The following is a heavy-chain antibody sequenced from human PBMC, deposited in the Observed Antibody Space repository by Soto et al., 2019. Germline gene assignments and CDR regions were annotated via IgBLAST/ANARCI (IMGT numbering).Heavy chain of an antibody. CDR3: ERRWWGVGTAPAGTKY. D-gene: IGHD6-13*01. CDR1: GESFSGYY. V-gene: IGHV4-34*03. Sequence: QVQLKQWGAGLLKPSETLSLTCAVYGESFSGYYWSWIRQPPGKGLEWIGEINDRGSTNYNPSLKNRETISVDKSKTQLSMNQRSVTGAETAVYYWERRWWGVGTAPAGTKYWGQGALVTVSS. CDR2: INDRGST. J-gene: IGHJ4*02.